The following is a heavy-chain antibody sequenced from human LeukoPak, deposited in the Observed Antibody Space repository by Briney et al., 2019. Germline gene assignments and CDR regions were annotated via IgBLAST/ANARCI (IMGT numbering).Heavy chain of an antibody. J-gene: IGHJ5*02. CDR3: AKDHGFDP. V-gene: IGHV3-30*18. CDR1: GFTFSSYG. Sequence: GGSLRLSCAASGFTFSSYGMHWVRQAPGKGLEWVAVISYDGSNKYYADSVKGRFTISRDNSKNTLYLQMNSLRAEDTAVYYCAKDHGFDPWGQGTLVTVSS. CDR2: ISYDGSNK.